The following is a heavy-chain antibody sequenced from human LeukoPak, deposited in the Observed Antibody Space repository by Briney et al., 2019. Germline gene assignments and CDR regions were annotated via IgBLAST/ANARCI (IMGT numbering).Heavy chain of an antibody. CDR3: ARSRSASTSGSYDYFDY. Sequence: QPGRSLRLFCAASGFTFSSSAMQWVRQAPGKGLEWVAVISYDGSKKYYADSVKGRFTISRDDSKNTLYLQMNSLRGEDTAVYYCARSRSASTSGSYDYFDYWGRGTLVTVSS. D-gene: IGHD6-19*01. CDR1: GFTFSSSA. V-gene: IGHV3-30*04. CDR2: ISYDGSKK. J-gene: IGHJ4*02.